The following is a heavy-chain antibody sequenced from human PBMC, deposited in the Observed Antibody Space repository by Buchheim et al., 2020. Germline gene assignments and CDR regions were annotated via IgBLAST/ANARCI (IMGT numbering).Heavy chain of an antibody. CDR2: IYTSGCT. J-gene: IGHJ6*02. Sequence: QVQLQESGPGLVKPSQTLSLTCTVSGGSISSGSYYWSWIRQPAGKGLEWIGRIYTSGCTNYNPSLKSRVTISVDTSKNQFSLKLSSVTAADTAVYYCARASLGIPFVVGPYYYGMDVWGQGTT. CDR1: GGSISSGSYY. V-gene: IGHV4-61*02. D-gene: IGHD2-15*01. CDR3: ARASLGIPFVVGPYYYGMDV.